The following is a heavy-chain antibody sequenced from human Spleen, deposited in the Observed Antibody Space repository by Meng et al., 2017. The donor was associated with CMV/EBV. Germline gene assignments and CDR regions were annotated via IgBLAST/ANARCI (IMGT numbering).Heavy chain of an antibody. D-gene: IGHD5-24*01. Sequence: SETLSLTCAVYGGSFSGYYWSWIRQPPGKGLEWIGEINHSGSTNYNPSLKSRVTISVDTSKNQVSLKVNSVTAADTAVYYCAREERDGYLDYWGQGTLVTVSS. J-gene: IGHJ4*02. CDR1: GGSFSGYY. V-gene: IGHV4-34*01. CDR2: INHSGST. CDR3: AREERDGYLDY.